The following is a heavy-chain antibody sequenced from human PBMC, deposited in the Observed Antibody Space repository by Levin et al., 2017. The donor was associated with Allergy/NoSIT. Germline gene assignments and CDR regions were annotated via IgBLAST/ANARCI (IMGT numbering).Heavy chain of an antibody. Sequence: GESLKISCQGSGYSFTSYWIGWVRQMPGKGLEWMGIIYPGDSDTRYSPSFQGQVTISADKSISTAYLQWSSMKASETVIYYCARRGTRDYYYYMDVWGKGTTVTVSS. V-gene: IGHV5-51*01. D-gene: IGHD1-1*01. J-gene: IGHJ6*03. CDR3: ARRGTRDYYYYMDV. CDR1: GYSFTSYW. CDR2: IYPGDSDT.